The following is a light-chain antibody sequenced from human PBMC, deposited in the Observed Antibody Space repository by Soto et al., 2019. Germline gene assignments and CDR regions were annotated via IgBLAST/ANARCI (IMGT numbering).Light chain of an antibody. CDR3: SSYTSSSTLYV. CDR2: DVS. J-gene: IGLJ1*01. CDR1: SSDVGDYNY. Sequence: QSALTQPASVSRSPGQSITISCTGTSSDVGDYNYVSWYQQHPGKAPKLMIYDVSNRPSGVSNRFSGSKSGNTASLTISGLQAEDESDYYCSSYTSSSTLYVFGTGTKLTVL. V-gene: IGLV2-14*01.